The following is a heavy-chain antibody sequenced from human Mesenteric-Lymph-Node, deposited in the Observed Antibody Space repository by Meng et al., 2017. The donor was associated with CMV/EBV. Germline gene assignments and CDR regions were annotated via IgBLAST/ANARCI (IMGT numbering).Heavy chain of an antibody. D-gene: IGHD6-13*01. J-gene: IGHJ6*02. Sequence: GSLRLSCTVSGGSISSSSYYWGWIRQPPGKGLEWIGGIYYSGSTYYNPSLKSRVTISVDTSKNQFSLKLSSVTAADTAVYYCAREGEYSSSWYGNYYYYYGMDVWGQGTTVTVSS. CDR1: GGSISSSSYY. CDR2: IYYSGST. CDR3: AREGEYSSSWYGNYYYYYGMDV. V-gene: IGHV4-39*07.